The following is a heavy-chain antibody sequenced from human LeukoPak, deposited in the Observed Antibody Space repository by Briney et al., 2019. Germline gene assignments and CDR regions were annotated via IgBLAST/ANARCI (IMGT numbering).Heavy chain of an antibody. D-gene: IGHD2-15*01. CDR1: GGTFSSYA. J-gene: IGHJ5*02. CDR3: ARGILYCSGGSCYSDWFDP. V-gene: IGHV1-69*05. Sequence: ASVKVSCKASGGTFSSYAISWVRQAPGQGLEWMGGIIPIFGTANYAQKFQGRVTMTRDTSISTAYMELSRLRSDDTAVYYCARGILYCSGGSCYSDWFDPWGQGTLVTVSS. CDR2: IIPIFGTA.